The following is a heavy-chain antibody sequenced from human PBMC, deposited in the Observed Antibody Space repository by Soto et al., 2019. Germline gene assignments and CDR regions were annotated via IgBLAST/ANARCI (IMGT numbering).Heavy chain of an antibody. J-gene: IGHJ6*02. CDR2: IDSGGDT. D-gene: IGHD3-16*01. Sequence: GGSLRLSCAASGFSISNNYMTWVRQAPGKGLEWVSLIDSGGDTYYADSVKGRFTLSRDSSKNTLYLQMNSLRAEDTAVYNCARGGSLYYYYGIDVWGQGTTVTVSS. V-gene: IGHV3-53*01. CDR3: ARGGSLYYYYGIDV. CDR1: GFSISNNY.